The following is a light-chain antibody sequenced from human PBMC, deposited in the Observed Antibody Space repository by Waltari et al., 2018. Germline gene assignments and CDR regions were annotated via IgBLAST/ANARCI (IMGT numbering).Light chain of an antibody. J-gene: IGLJ3*02. CDR3: QALGTGAWV. CDR2: QDT. Sequence: WYQQKPGQSPLLVIYQDTNRPSGIPERFSGSKSGNAATLTISGTQAMDGADYYCQALGTGAWVFGGGTKLTVL. V-gene: IGLV3-1*01.